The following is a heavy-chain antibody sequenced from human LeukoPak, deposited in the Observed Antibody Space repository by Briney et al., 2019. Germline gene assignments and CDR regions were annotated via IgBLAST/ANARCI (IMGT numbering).Heavy chain of an antibody. J-gene: IGHJ4*02. Sequence: GGSLRLSCAASVFTLSSYWMSWVRQAPGKGLEWVTNIKQDGSEKYYVDSVKGRFTISRDNAQNSLYLQMNSLRAEDTAVYYCARPGIAVAGTHYWGQGTLVTVSS. CDR2: IKQDGSEK. D-gene: IGHD6-19*01. CDR1: VFTLSSYW. V-gene: IGHV3-7*01. CDR3: ARPGIAVAGTHY.